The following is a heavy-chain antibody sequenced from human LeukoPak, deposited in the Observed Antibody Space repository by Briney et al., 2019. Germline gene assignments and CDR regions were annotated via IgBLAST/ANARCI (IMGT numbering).Heavy chain of an antibody. D-gene: IGHD2-2*01. CDR2: INPSGGST. J-gene: IGHJ6*02. CDR1: GYTFTSYY. CDR3: ARERSPVVVPAAMVNYYYYGMDV. Sequence: ASVKVSCKASGYTFTSYYMHWVRQAPGQGLEWMGIINPSGGSTSYAQKFQGRVTMTRDMSTSTVYMELSSLRSEDTAVYYCARERSPVVVPAAMVNYYYYGMDVWGQGTTVTVSS. V-gene: IGHV1-46*01.